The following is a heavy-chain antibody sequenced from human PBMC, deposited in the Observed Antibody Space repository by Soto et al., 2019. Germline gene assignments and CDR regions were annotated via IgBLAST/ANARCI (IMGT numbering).Heavy chain of an antibody. CDR2: IRPDGSEQ. Sequence: EVDLVESGGGLVQPGGSLRLSCGASGITFSSYWMSWVRQAPGKGLEWVANIRPDGSEQHYVDSVKGRFTISRDDAKNSLYLQMNSLRVEDTAVYYCGRDWDVWGRGTTVTVSS. CDR1: GITFSSYW. CDR3: GRDWDV. V-gene: IGHV3-7*01. J-gene: IGHJ6*04.